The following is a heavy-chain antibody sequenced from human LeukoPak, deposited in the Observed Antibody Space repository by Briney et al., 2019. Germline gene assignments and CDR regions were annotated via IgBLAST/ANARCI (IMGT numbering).Heavy chain of an antibody. CDR1: GYTFTSYG. D-gene: IGHD2-2*01. V-gene: IGHV1-18*04. Sequence: ASVKVSCKASGYTFTSYGIGWVRQAPGQGLEWMGWISAYNGNTNYAQKLQGRVTMTTDTSTSTAYMELRSLRSDDTAVYYCARVRVVPAANYFDYWGQGTLVTVSS. J-gene: IGHJ4*02. CDR2: ISAYNGNT. CDR3: ARVRVVPAANYFDY.